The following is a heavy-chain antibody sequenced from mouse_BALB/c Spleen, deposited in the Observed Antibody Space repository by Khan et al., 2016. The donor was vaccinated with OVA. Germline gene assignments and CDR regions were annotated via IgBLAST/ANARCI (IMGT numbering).Heavy chain of an antibody. D-gene: IGHD2-10*02. V-gene: IGHV2-6-5*01. CDR1: GFSLTDYG. J-gene: IGHJ4*01. CDR3: AKGVWSYYFALDY. Sequence: VKLVESGPGLVAPSQNLSITCTVSGFSLTDYGVSWIRQPPGKGLEWLGVIWGGGTTYYNSALKSRLIISKDNSKSQVFLKMNSLQTDDTAMYYCAKGVWSYYFALDYWGQGTSVTVSS. CDR2: IWGGGTT.